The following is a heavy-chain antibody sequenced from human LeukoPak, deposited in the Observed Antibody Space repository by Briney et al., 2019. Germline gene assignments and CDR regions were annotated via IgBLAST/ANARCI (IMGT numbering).Heavy chain of an antibody. CDR2: IIPIFGTA. CDR3: ARVIAAAGTVVTNWFDP. CDR1: GGTLSSYA. V-gene: IGHV1-69*13. J-gene: IGHJ5*02. Sequence: GASVKVSCKASGGTLSSYAISWVRQAPGQGLEWMGGIIPIFGTANYAQKFQGRVTITADESTSTAYMELSSLRSEDTAVYYCARVIAAAGTVVTNWFDPWGQGTLVTVSS. D-gene: IGHD6-13*01.